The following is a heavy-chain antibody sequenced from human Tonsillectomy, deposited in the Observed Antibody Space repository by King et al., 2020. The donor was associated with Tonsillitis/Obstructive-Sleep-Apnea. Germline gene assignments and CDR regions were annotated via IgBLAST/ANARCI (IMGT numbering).Heavy chain of an antibody. V-gene: IGHV3-30*04. D-gene: IGHD3-22*01. CDR2: ISYDENYK. Sequence: VQLVESGGGVVQPGRSLRLSCAASGFTFSSYAMHWVRQAPGKGLEWVAVISYDENYKYYADSVKGRFTISRDNSKNTLYLQMNSLGAEDTAVYYCATEPRGTVDSHYGMDVWGQGTTVTVSS. J-gene: IGHJ6*02. CDR1: GFTFSSYA. CDR3: ATEPRGTVDSHYGMDV.